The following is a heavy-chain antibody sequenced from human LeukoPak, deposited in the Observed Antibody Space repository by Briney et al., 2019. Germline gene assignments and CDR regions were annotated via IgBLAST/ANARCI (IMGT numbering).Heavy chain of an antibody. J-gene: IGHJ5*02. V-gene: IGHV4-4*02. CDR1: GDSISDKW. CDR3: ARRWGENWFDP. CDR2: IYHSGST. D-gene: IGHD7-27*01. Sequence: SGTLSLTCTVSGDSISDKWWSWVRQPPGKGLEWIGEIYHSGSTNYNPSLKSRVTISVDTSKNQFSLKLSSVTAADTAVYYCARRWGENWFDPWGQGTLVTVSS.